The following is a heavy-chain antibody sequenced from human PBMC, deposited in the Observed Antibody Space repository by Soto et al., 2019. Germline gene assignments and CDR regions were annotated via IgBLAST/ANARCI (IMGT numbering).Heavy chain of an antibody. V-gene: IGHV3-23*04. CDR1: GFTFSSCA. D-gene: IGHD3-22*01. CDR2: ISGSGGST. CDR3: AKDLGLANSGYYIWYFDL. Sequence: VQLVESGGGVVQPGRSLRLSCAASGFTFSSCAMSWVRQAPGKGLEWVSAISGSGGSTYYADSVKGRFTISRDNSKNTLYLQMNSLRAEDTAVYFCAKDLGLANSGYYIWYFDLWGRGTLVTVSS. J-gene: IGHJ2*01.